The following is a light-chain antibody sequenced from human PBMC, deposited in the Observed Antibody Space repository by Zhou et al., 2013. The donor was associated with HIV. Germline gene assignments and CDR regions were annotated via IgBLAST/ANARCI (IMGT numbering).Light chain of an antibody. Sequence: DIQMTQSPSTLSASVGDRVTITCRASQSVTTGWLAWYQQKQGKAPKLLIYKASTLESGVPIKVQRQWIWDRGSLLTINNLQPDDVATYYCQHYTSFSGTFGPGTKVHVK. V-gene: IGKV1-5*03. CDR3: QHYTSFSGT. CDR2: KAS. J-gene: IGKJ3*01. CDR1: QSVTTGW.